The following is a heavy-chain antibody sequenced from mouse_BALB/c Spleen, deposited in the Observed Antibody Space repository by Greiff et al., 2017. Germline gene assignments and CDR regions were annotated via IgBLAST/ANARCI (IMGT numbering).Heavy chain of an antibody. CDR1: GFTFSDYY. V-gene: IGHV5-4*02. J-gene: IGHJ4*01. D-gene: IGHD1-1*01. CDR2: ISDGGSYT. Sequence: EVKLVESGGGLVKPGGSLKLSCAASGFTFSDYYMYWVRQTPEKRLEWVATISDGGSYTYYPDSVKGRFTISRDNAKNNLYLQMSSLKSEDTAMYDCERDGLLLRSYAMDYWGQGTSVTVSS. CDR3: ERDGLLLRSYAMDY.